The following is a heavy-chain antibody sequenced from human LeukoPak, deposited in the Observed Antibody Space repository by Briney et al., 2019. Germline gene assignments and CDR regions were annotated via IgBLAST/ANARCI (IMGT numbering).Heavy chain of an antibody. CDR1: GFTFSSYE. CDR3: ASLWFGELTLYYGMDV. CDR2: ISSSGSTI. Sequence: GGSLRLSCAASGFTFSSYEMNWVRQAPGKGLEWVSDISSSGSTIYYADSVKGRFTISRDNAKNSLYLQMNSLRAEDTAVYYCASLWFGELTLYYGMDVWGKGTTVTVSS. D-gene: IGHD3-10*01. V-gene: IGHV3-48*03. J-gene: IGHJ6*04.